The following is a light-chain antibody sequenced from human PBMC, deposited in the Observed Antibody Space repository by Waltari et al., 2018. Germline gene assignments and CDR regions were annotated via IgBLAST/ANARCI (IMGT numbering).Light chain of an antibody. CDR2: SAS. CDR1: QGISSY. J-gene: IGKJ4*01. CDR3: QQLSSQPLT. Sequence: DIQLTQSPSFLSASVGDRVTITCRASQGISSYVAWYPQNPGKAPRLLIHSASTLQSGVPSRFSGSGSGTEFTLTISSLQPEDFASYYCQQLSSQPLTFGGGTKVEI. V-gene: IGKV1-9*01.